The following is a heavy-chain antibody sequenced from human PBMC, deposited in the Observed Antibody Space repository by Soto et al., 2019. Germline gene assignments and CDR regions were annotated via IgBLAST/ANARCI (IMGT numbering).Heavy chain of an antibody. J-gene: IGHJ4*02. D-gene: IGHD1-26*01. V-gene: IGHV4-30-4*01. CDR1: GGSINSGNYY. Sequence: QVQLQESGPGLVNPSQTLSLTCTVSGGSINSGNYYWSWIRQPPGQGLEWIGTIYDSGTTYHNPSLQSQDTMTLDTCNKQFSLKLSSVTAAATAVYYCARVSVATDTGTFDADYWGQGTLVTVSS. CDR3: ARVSVATDTGTFDADY. CDR2: IYDSGTT.